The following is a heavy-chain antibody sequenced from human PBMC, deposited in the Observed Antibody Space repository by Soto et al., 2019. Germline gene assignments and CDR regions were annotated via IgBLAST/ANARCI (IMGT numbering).Heavy chain of an antibody. CDR1: GGSISSYY. CDR3: ARVPSGSGMDV. D-gene: IGHD2-15*01. CDR2: IYYSGNT. J-gene: IGHJ6*02. Sequence: QVQLQESGPGLVKPSETLSLTCTVSGGSISSYYWSWIRQPPGKGLEWIGYIYYSGNTNYNPSLKSRVTISVDTSKNQSSLKLSSVTAADTAVYYCARVPSGSGMDVWGQGTTVTVSS. V-gene: IGHV4-59*01.